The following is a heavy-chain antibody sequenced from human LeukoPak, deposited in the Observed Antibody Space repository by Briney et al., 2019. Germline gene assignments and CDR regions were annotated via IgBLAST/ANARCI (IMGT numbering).Heavy chain of an antibody. CDR2: IKSKTDGGTI. CDR1: GFTFSNAW. Sequence: GGSLRLSRAASGFTFSNAWMNWVRQAPGKGLEWVGRIKSKTDGGTIDYAAPVKGRFTISRDDSRNTLYLQMNSLKTEDTAVYYCTTDGYSSSWNAFDYWGQGTLVTVSS. D-gene: IGHD6-13*01. V-gene: IGHV3-15*07. J-gene: IGHJ4*02. CDR3: TTDGYSSSWNAFDY.